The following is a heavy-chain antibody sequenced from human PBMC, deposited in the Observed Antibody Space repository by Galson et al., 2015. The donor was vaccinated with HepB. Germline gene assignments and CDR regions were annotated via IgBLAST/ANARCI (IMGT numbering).Heavy chain of an antibody. CDR1: GDSVSSSTAA. Sequence: CAISGDSVSSSTAAWNWIRQSPSRGLEWLGRTYYRSKWYNDYAVSVKSSITINPDTSKDQFSLQLSPVTPDDTAVYYCARDSFYDKTGYPVPRNFGVDVWGQGTTVTVSS. D-gene: IGHD3-22*01. J-gene: IGHJ6*02. CDR3: ARDSFYDKTGYPVPRNFGVDV. CDR2: TYYRSKWYN. V-gene: IGHV6-1*01.